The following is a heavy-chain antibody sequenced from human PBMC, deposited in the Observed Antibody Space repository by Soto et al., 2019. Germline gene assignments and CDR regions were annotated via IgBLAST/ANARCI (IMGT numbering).Heavy chain of an antibody. CDR1: GDYIRSSSYY. V-gene: IGHV4-39*01. CDR3: SKTDYYYYGMDV. J-gene: IGHJ6*02. CDR2: IYYGGST. Sequence: SETLSLTCTVSGDYIRSSSYYWGWLRQPPGKGLEWIGSIYYGGSTFYNPSLKSRVTISVDTSKNQFALRLSSVTAADTGVYYCSKTDYYYYGMDVWGQGTTVTVSS.